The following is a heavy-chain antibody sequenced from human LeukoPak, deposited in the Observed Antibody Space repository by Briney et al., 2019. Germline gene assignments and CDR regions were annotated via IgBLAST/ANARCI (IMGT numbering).Heavy chain of an antibody. CDR2: IYYSGST. CDR3: ARASYYYGSGVWDSYYYYGMDV. Sequence: SETLSLTCTVSGGSISSYYWSWIRQPPGKGLEWIGYIYYSGSTNYNPSLKSRVTISVYTSKNQFSLKLSSVTAADTAVYYCARASYYYGSGVWDSYYYYGMDVWGKGTTVTVSS. CDR1: GGSISSYY. V-gene: IGHV4-59*01. J-gene: IGHJ6*04. D-gene: IGHD3-10*01.